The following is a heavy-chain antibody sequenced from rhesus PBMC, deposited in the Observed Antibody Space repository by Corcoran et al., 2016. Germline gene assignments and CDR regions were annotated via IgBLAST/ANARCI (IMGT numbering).Heavy chain of an antibody. V-gene: IGHV4-122*02. CDR2: ISYSGST. CDR1: GYSISSGYG. J-gene: IGHJ6*01. D-gene: IGHD3-16*01. Sequence: QLQLQESGPGLVKPSETLSLTCAVSGYSISSGYGWSWIRQPPGKGLEWIGYISYSGSTTYNPSLNSRVTSSRDTSKNQFSLKLSSVTAADTAVYYCARDGDYYSGRPLGALDSWGQGVVVTVSS. CDR3: ARDGDYYSGRPLGALDS.